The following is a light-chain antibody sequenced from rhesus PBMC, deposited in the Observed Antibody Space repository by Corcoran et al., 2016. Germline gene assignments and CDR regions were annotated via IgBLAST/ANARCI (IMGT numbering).Light chain of an antibody. CDR3: QETRNLWT. V-gene: IGKV3-31*02. Sequence: EIVMTQSPATLSLSPGETATISCRTSQSVSSALAWSQQKPGQAPRLLIYGASSRTTGIPARFRGSGSGTDFTLTISSLEPEDFAVYYCQETRNLWTFGQGTKVEIK. CDR2: GAS. J-gene: IGKJ1*01. CDR1: QSVSSA.